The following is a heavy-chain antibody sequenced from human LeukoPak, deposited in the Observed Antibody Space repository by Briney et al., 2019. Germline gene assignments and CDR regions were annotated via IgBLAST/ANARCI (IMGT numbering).Heavy chain of an antibody. CDR2: INPNSGGT. CDR1: VYTFTRYY. CDR3: ARSTTPAEPSFDY. V-gene: IGHV1-2*02. Sequence: GASVKVSCKASVYTFTRYYMHWVRQAPGQGLEWMGWINPNSGGTTYAPKFQGRVNMNRDTSISTAYMELSRLRSDDTAVYYCARSTTPAEPSFDYWGQGTLVTVSS. J-gene: IGHJ4*02. D-gene: IGHD1-14*01.